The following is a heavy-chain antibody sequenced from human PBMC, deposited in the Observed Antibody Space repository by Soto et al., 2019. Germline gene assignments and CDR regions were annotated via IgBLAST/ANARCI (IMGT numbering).Heavy chain of an antibody. V-gene: IGHV4-34*01. CDR3: ARRQGATGGLWFDP. CDR2: INHSGST. Sequence: QVQLQQWGAGLLKPSETLSLTCAVYGGSFSGYYWSWIRQPPGKGLEWIGEINHSGSTNYNPSLKSRVTISVDTSKNQFSLKLSSVTAADTAVYYCARRQGATGGLWFDPWGQGTLVTVSS. D-gene: IGHD5-12*01. CDR1: GGSFSGYY. J-gene: IGHJ5*02.